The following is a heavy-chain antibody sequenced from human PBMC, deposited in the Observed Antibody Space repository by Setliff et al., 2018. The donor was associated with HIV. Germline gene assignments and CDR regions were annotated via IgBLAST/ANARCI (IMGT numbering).Heavy chain of an antibody. CDR1: GGSFSGYD. CDR2: INHSGST. V-gene: IGHV4-34*01. Sequence: SETLSLTCAVYGGSFSGYDWSWIRQPPGKGLEWIGEINHSGSTNYNPSLKSRVTISVDTSKNQFSLKLSSVTAADTAVYYCARGSCSGCYLSDYWGLGTLVTVSS. CDR3: ARGSCSGCYLSDY. J-gene: IGHJ4*02. D-gene: IGHD6-19*01.